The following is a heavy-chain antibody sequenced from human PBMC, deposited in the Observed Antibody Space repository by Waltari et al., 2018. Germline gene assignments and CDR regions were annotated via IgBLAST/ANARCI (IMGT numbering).Heavy chain of an antibody. V-gene: IGHV3-48*03. Sequence: EVQLVESGGGLVQPGGSLRLSCAASGFTFSSYEMNWVRQAPGKGLEWVSYISSSGSTIYYADSVKGRFTISRDNAKNSLYLQMNGLRAEDTAVYYCARDRAAAAAYYYYGMDVWDQGTTVTVSS. J-gene: IGHJ6*02. D-gene: IGHD6-13*01. CDR2: ISSSGSTI. CDR3: ARDRAAAAAYYYYGMDV. CDR1: GFTFSSYE.